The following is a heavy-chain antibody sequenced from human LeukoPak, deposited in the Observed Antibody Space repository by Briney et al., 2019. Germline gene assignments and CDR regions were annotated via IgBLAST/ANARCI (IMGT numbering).Heavy chain of an antibody. J-gene: IGHJ4*02. V-gene: IGHV3-23*01. D-gene: IGHD3-3*01. CDR1: GFTFSGYW. CDR3: AKDPFGDFWGGYYTGYFDY. CDR2: VSRSGVST. Sequence: PGGSLRLSCAASGFTFSGYWMSWVRQAPGKGLEWVSAVSRSGVSTYYADSVKGRFTISRDNSKNTLYLQMNSLRAEDTAVYYCAKDPFGDFWGGYYTGYFDYWGQGTLVTVSS.